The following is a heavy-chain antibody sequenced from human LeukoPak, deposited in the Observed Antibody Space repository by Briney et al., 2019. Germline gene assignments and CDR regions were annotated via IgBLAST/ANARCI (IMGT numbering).Heavy chain of an antibody. J-gene: IGHJ4*02. V-gene: IGHV3-74*01. D-gene: IGHD6-13*01. Sequence: GGSLRLSCAASGFTFSRHWMHWVRQAPGKGLVWISRISSDGSITTYADSVKGRFTISRDNSKNTLYLQMSSLRAEDTAVYYCAALAAAGVGYWGQGTLVTVSS. CDR2: ISSDGSIT. CDR3: AALAAAGVGY. CDR1: GFTFSRHW.